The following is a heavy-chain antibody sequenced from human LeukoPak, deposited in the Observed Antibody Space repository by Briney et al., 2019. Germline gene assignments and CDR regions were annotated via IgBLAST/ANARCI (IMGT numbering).Heavy chain of an antibody. D-gene: IGHD6-13*01. J-gene: IGHJ4*02. V-gene: IGHV3-23*01. CDR1: GFAFSNYW. Sequence: GPLRLSCAASGFAFSNYWLHWVRQAPGKGLEWVSAISGSGGSTYYADSVKGRFTISRDNSKNTLYLQMNSLRAEDTAVYYCAKGYSSSWFDYWGQGTLVTVSS. CDR2: ISGSGGST. CDR3: AKGYSSSWFDY.